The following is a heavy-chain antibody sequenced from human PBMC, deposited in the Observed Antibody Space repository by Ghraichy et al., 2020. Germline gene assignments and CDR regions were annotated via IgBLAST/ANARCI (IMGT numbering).Heavy chain of an antibody. CDR2: INSDGSST. CDR1: GFTFSSYW. V-gene: IGHV3-74*01. CDR3: ASLGYSSGWSEVYYYGMDV. Sequence: GGSLRLSCAAYGFTFSSYWMHLVRQAPGKGLVWVSRINSDGSSTSYADSVKGRFTISRDNAKNTLYLQMNSLRAEDTAVYYCASLGYSSGWSEVYYYGMDVWGQGTTVTVSS. D-gene: IGHD6-19*01. J-gene: IGHJ6*02.